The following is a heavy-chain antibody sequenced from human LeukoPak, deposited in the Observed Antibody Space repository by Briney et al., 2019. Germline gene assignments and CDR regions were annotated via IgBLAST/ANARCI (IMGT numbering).Heavy chain of an antibody. Sequence: SQTLSLTCTVSGGSISSGSYYWSWIRQPAGKGLEWIGRIYTSGSTNYNPSLKSRVTISVDTSKNQFSLKLSSVTAADTAVYYCARVYSSSSLSYYYYYMDVWGKGTTVTVSS. CDR1: GGSISSGSYY. V-gene: IGHV4-61*02. J-gene: IGHJ6*03. D-gene: IGHD6-6*01. CDR3: ARVYSSSSLSYYYYYMDV. CDR2: IYTSGST.